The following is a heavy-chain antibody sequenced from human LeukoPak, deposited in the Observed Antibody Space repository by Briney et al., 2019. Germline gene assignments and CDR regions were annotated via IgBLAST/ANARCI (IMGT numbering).Heavy chain of an antibody. V-gene: IGHV4-31*03. D-gene: IGHD3-10*01. Sequence: SETLSLTCTVSGGSISSGGYYWSWIRQHPGKGLEWIGYIYYGGSTYYNPSLKSRVTISVDTSKNQFSLKLSSVTAADTAVYYCARAPITMVRGVIYFDYWGQGTLVTVSS. CDR2: IYYGGST. CDR3: ARAPITMVRGVIYFDY. J-gene: IGHJ4*02. CDR1: GGSISSGGYY.